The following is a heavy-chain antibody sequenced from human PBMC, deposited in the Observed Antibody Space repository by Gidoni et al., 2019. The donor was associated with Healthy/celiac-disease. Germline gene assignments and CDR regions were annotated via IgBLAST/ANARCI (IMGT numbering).Heavy chain of an antibody. V-gene: IGHV3-73*02. J-gene: IGHJ6*02. D-gene: IGHD3-3*01. Sequence: ELQLVESGGGLVQPGGSLKLSCAASGSTFSGSAIHWVRPASGQGLEWVGRIRSKANSYATAYAASVKGRFTISRDDSKNTAYLQMNSLKTEDTAVYYCTRQGDYDFWSGYPKGATYYYYGMDVWGQGTTVTVSS. CDR3: TRQGDYDFWSGYPKGATYYYYGMDV. CDR1: GSTFSGSA. CDR2: IRSKANSYAT.